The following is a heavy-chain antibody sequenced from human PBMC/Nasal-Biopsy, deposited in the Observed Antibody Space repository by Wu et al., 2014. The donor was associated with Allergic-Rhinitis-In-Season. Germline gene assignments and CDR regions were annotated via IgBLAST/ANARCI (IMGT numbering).Heavy chain of an antibody. CDR1: GGSISPYY. J-gene: IGHJ4*02. D-gene: IGHD5-24*01. Sequence: TLSLTCTVSGGSISPYYWSWIRQPPGKGLEWIGYIRHIGTTIYNPSLKSRVTISVDTSKNQFSLKLSSVTAADTAVYYCARHYGGDDYTYRLDYWGQGTLVTVSS. V-gene: IGHV4-59*08. CDR3: ARHYGGDDYTYRLDY. CDR2: IRHIGTT.